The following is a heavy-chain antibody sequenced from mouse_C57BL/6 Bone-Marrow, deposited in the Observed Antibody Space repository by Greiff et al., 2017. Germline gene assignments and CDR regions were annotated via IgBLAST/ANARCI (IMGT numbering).Heavy chain of an antibody. CDR2: IDPSDSYT. D-gene: IGHD2-2*01. CDR1: GYTFNSYW. J-gene: IGHJ3*01. V-gene: IGHV1-59*01. Sequence: QVQLQQPGAELVRPGTSVKLSCKASGYTFNSYWMHWVKQRPGQGLEWIGVIDPSDSYTNYNQKFKGKATLTVDTSSSTAYMQLSSLTSEDSAVYYCARKALFYYGYDEGFAYWGQGTLVTVSA. CDR3: ARKALFYYGYDEGFAY.